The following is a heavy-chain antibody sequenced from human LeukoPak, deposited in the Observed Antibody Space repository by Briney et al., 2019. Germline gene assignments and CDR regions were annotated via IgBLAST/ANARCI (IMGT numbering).Heavy chain of an antibody. CDR1: GYTFTGYY. D-gene: IGHD6-19*01. V-gene: IGHV1-3*01. Sequence: ASVKVSCKASGYTFTGYYMHWVRQAPGQRLEWMGWINAGNGNTKYSQKFQGRVTITRDTSASTAYMELSSLRSEDTAVYYCARVYKQWLVLGYFDYWGQGTLVTVSS. J-gene: IGHJ4*02. CDR3: ARVYKQWLVLGYFDY. CDR2: INAGNGNT.